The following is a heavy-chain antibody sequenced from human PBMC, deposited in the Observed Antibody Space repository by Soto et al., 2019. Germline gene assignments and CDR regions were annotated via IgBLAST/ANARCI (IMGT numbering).Heavy chain of an antibody. J-gene: IGHJ6*02. D-gene: IGHD3-3*01. Sequence: EASVKVSCKASGYTFTGYYMHWVRQAPGQGLEWMGWINPNSGGTNYAQKFQGRVTMTRDTSISTAYMELSRLRSDDTAVYYCARVQIGDFWSGYSDYYYYGMDVWGQGTTVTVSS. CDR3: ARVQIGDFWSGYSDYYYYGMDV. CDR2: INPNSGGT. CDR1: GYTFTGYY. V-gene: IGHV1-2*02.